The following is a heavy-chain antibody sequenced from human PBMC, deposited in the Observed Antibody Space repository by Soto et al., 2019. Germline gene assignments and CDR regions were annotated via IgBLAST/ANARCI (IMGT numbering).Heavy chain of an antibody. D-gene: IGHD2-15*01. Sequence: EVQLVESGGGLVQPGGSLRLSCAASGFTFSNYWMYWVRQAPGEGLVWVSRINSDGSVSSYADSVKGRLTISRNNVKNTLYLHMDRLRAEDTAVYYSAREDCVGGTCYSLAGYFCYYMDVWGKGTTVTVFS. V-gene: IGHV3-74*01. CDR2: INSDGSVS. CDR1: GFTFSNYW. J-gene: IGHJ6*03. CDR3: AREDCVGGTCYSLAGYFCYYMDV.